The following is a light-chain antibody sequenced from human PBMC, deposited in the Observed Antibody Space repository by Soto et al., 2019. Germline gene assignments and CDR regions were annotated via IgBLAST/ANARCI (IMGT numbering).Light chain of an antibody. CDR3: QQYNNYLWT. CDR1: QSISSW. Sequence: SPSTLSASVGDRVTITCRASQSISSWLAWYQQKPGKAPKVLIYDASSLQSGVPSRFSGSGSGTEFTLTISSLQPDDFATYYCQQYNNYLWTFGQGTKWIS. V-gene: IGKV1-5*01. J-gene: IGKJ1*01. CDR2: DAS.